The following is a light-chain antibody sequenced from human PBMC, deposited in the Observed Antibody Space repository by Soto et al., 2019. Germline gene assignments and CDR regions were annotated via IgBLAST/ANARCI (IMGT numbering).Light chain of an antibody. CDR1: QSVRSNY. J-gene: IGKJ4*01. CDR2: GAS. V-gene: IGKV3-20*01. CDR3: QQYASSPLT. Sequence: EIVLTKSQGTLSLSSGERATLSCRASQSVRSNYLAWYQQKPGQAHRLLIYGASSRATGIPDRFGGSGSGTDFTLTISRLEPEDFAVYYCQQYASSPLTFGGGTKVEIK.